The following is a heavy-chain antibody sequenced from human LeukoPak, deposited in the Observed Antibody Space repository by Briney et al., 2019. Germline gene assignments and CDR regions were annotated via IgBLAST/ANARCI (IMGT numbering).Heavy chain of an antibody. CDR3: ARDDVLTGYYEGY. CDR2: INPNSGGT. D-gene: IGHD3-9*01. J-gene: IGHJ4*02. Sequence: ASVKVSCKASGYTFTGYYMHWVRQAPGQGLEWMGWINPNSGGTNYAQKFQGRVTMTRDTSISTAYMELSRLRSDDTAVYYCARDDVLTGYYEGYWGQGTLVTVSS. CDR1: GYTFTGYY. V-gene: IGHV1-2*02.